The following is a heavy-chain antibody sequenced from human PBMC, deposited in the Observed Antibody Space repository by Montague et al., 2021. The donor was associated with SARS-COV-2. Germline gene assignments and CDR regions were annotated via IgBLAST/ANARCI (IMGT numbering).Heavy chain of an antibody. CDR1: GFTFSSYA. D-gene: IGHD1-26*01. CDR2: ISYDGTNK. V-gene: IGHV3-30-3*01. J-gene: IGHJ4*02. Sequence: SLRLSFSVSGFTFSSYAFHWVRQAPGKGLDWVAVISYDGTNKYYADSVKGRFTISRDNSMNTLYLQMNSLRPDDSAMYYCARDRGEYSGSPHYYFDYWGQGTLVTVSS. CDR3: ARDRGEYSGSPHYYFDY.